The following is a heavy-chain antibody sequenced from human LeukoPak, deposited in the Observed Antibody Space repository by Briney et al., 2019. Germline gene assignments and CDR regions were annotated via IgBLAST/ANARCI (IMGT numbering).Heavy chain of an antibody. CDR3: ARDPLGYDSSGYYDY. V-gene: IGHV3-74*01. CDR2: INSDGSST. D-gene: IGHD3-22*01. J-gene: IGHJ4*02. CDR1: GFTFSSYW. Sequence: GGSLRLSCAASGFTFSSYWMHWVRQAPGKGLVWVSRINSDGSSTSYADSVKGRFTISRDNAKNTLYLQMNSLRAEDTAVYYCARDPLGYDSSGYYDYWGRGTLVTVSS.